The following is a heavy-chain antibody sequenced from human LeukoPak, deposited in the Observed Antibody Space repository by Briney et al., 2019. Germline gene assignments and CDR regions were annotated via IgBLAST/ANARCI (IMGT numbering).Heavy chain of an antibody. Sequence: GGSLRLSCAASGFTVSSNYMSWVRQAPGKGLEWVSVIYSGGSTYYADSVKGRFTISRDNAKNSLYLQMNSLRADDTAVYYCARAVGHGSGSPRMDVWGNGTTVTVSS. V-gene: IGHV3-53*01. D-gene: IGHD3-10*01. CDR2: IYSGGST. J-gene: IGHJ6*04. CDR1: GFTVSSNY. CDR3: ARAVGHGSGSPRMDV.